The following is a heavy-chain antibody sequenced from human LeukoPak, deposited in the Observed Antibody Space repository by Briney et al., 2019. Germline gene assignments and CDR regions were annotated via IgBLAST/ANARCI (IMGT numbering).Heavy chain of an antibody. Sequence: GESLKISCKGSGYSFTTYWIGWVRQMPGKRLEWMGIIYPADSDSKSSPSFQGQVTISADKSISTAYLQWSSLKASDTAMYYCARLWDSSFDYWGQGTLVTVSS. CDR3: ARLWDSSFDY. J-gene: IGHJ4*02. V-gene: IGHV5-51*01. D-gene: IGHD6-19*01. CDR2: IYPADSDS. CDR1: GYSFTTYW.